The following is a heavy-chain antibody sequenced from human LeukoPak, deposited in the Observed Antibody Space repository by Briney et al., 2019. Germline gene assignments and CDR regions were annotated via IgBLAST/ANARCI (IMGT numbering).Heavy chain of an antibody. V-gene: IGHV3-23*01. CDR1: GFTFSSYG. CDR2: ISGSGGST. CDR3: AKTSSNRYYDSSGWDGYYFDY. D-gene: IGHD3-22*01. J-gene: IGHJ4*02. Sequence: GGSLRLSCAASGFTFSSYGMHWVRQAPGKGLEWVSAISGSGGSTYYADSVKGRFTISRDNSKNTLYLQMNSLRAEDTAVYYCAKTSSNRYYDSSGWDGYYFDYWGQGTLVTVSS.